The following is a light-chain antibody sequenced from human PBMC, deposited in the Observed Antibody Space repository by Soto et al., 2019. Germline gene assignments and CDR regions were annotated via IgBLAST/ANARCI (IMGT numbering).Light chain of an antibody. V-gene: IGKV3D-15*01. CDR2: GAS. J-gene: IGKJ1*01. CDR3: QQYNNWPPAP. CDR1: QSVSSSY. Sequence: DIGMTQSTVTLSVSPGERATLSCRASQSVSSSYLAWYQQKPGQAPRLLIYGASSRATGIPDRFSGSGSGTDFTLTISSLQSEDFAVYYCQQYNNWPPAPFGQRSKVDVK.